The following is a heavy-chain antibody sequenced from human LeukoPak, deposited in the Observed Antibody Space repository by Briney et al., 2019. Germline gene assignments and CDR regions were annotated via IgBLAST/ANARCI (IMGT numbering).Heavy chain of an antibody. J-gene: IGHJ4*02. CDR1: GFTFSSYA. Sequence: GGSLRLSCAASGFTFSSYAMSWVRQAPGKGLAWVSAISGSGGSTYYADSVKGRFTISRDNSKNTLYLQMNSLRAEDTAVYYCASPGYSSSWYFDYWGQGTLVTVSS. CDR2: ISGSGGST. CDR3: ASPGYSSSWYFDY. V-gene: IGHV3-23*01. D-gene: IGHD6-13*01.